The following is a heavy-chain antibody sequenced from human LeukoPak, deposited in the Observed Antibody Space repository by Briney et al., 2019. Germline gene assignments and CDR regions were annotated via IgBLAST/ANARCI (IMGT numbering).Heavy chain of an antibody. CDR2: ISGSGGST. Sequence: GGSLRLSCAASGFTFSRYAMSCVPHAPGKGLEWVSAISGSGGSTYYAHPVKGRFTISRDNSKNTLYLQMNSLRAEDTAVYYCAKDDDYVWGSYRSYFDYWGQGTLVTVSS. D-gene: IGHD3-16*02. V-gene: IGHV3-23*01. CDR1: GFTFSRYA. J-gene: IGHJ4*02. CDR3: AKDDDYVWGSYRSYFDY.